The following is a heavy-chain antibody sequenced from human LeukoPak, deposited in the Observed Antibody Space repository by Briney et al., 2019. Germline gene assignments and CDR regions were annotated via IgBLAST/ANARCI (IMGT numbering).Heavy chain of an antibody. D-gene: IGHD3-22*01. CDR3: ARGLYYYDSSGYSDY. Sequence: SVKVSCRASGGTFSSYAISWVRQAPGPGLEWMGRIIPILGIANYAQKFQGRVTITADKSTSTAYMELSSLRSEDAAVYYCARGLYYYDSSGYSDYWGQGTLVTVSS. CDR2: IIPILGIA. V-gene: IGHV1-69*04. CDR1: GGTFSSYA. J-gene: IGHJ4*02.